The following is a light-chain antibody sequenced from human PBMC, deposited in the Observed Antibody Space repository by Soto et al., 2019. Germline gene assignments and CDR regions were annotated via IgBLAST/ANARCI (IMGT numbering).Light chain of an antibody. CDR1: QSISSY. Sequence: DIQMTQSPSSLSASVGDRVTITCRASQSISSYLNWYQQKPGKAPKLLIYAASSLQSGVASRFSGSGSGTDFTLTISSLQPEECAPYYSQQSYSTLYTFGHGTKLENK. J-gene: IGKJ2*01. CDR2: AAS. CDR3: QQSYSTLYT. V-gene: IGKV1-39*01.